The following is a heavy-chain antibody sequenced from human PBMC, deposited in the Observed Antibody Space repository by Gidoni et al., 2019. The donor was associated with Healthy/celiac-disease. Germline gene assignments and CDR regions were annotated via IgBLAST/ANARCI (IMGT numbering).Heavy chain of an antibody. CDR3: ARDLRLGELSFLNKNWFDP. V-gene: IGHV4-34*01. CDR2: INHSGST. CDR1: GWSFSGYY. D-gene: IGHD3-16*02. Sequence: QVQLQQCGAGLLTPSETLSLTCAVYGWSFSGYYWSWIRQPPGKGLEWNGEINHSGSTKYNPYLTSRVTISVDTSKNQFSLNLSSVTAADTAVYYCARDLRLGELSFLNKNWFDPWGQGTLVTVSS. J-gene: IGHJ5*02.